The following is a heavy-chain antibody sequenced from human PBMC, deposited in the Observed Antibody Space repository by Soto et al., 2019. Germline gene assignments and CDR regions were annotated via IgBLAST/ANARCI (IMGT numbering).Heavy chain of an antibody. CDR2: ISAYNGNT. Sequence: QVQLVQSGAELKKPGASVKVSCKASGYTFKNYGISWVRQAPGQGLAWMGWISAYNGNTDYAQRFQGRVTMTTDTSTSTAYMELRSLISDDTAVYYCARDRSTHDYWGQGTLVTVSS. J-gene: IGHJ4*02. V-gene: IGHV1-18*01. CDR3: ARDRSTHDY. D-gene: IGHD1-1*01. CDR1: GYTFKNYG.